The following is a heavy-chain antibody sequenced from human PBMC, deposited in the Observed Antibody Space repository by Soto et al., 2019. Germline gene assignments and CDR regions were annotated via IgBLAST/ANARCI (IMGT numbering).Heavy chain of an antibody. D-gene: IGHD2-15*01. V-gene: IGHV3-53*01. Sequence: GGSLRLSCAASGFTVSSNYMSWVRQAPGKGLEWVSVIYSGGSTYYADSVKGRFTISRDNSKNTLYLQMNSLRAEDTAVYYCSRDQIDCSGGSCYHLDYWGQGT. CDR3: SRDQIDCSGGSCYHLDY. CDR1: GFTVSSNY. CDR2: IYSGGST. J-gene: IGHJ4*02.